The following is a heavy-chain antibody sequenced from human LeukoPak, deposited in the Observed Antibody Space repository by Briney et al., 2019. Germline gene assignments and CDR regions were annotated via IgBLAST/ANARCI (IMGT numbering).Heavy chain of an antibody. J-gene: IGHJ3*02. D-gene: IGHD3-16*01. V-gene: IGHV3-23*01. CDR1: RFIFRNYA. CDR3: AKADATIGGAFDT. CDR2: ISGTADSK. Sequence: PGGSLRLSCAASRFIFRNYAMSWVRQAPGGGLEWLSIISGTADSKYYADSVKGRFTISRDNPRSTLYLEMNILRAEDTAVYYCAKADATIGGAFDTWGQGTMV.